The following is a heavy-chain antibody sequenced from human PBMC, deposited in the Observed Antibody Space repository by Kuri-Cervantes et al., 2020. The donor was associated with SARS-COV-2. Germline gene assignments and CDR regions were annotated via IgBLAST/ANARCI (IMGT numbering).Heavy chain of an antibody. Sequence: SETLSLTCTVSGGSISSDYWSWIRQPPGKGLEWIGYIYYSGTTNYNPSLKSRVTISVDTSKSHFSLKVNSVTAADTAVYYCARSTRWSGPLDYWGQGTLVTVSS. V-gene: IGHV4-59*01. D-gene: IGHD3-3*01. CDR3: ARSTRWSGPLDY. CDR1: GGSISSDY. CDR2: IYYSGTT. J-gene: IGHJ4*02.